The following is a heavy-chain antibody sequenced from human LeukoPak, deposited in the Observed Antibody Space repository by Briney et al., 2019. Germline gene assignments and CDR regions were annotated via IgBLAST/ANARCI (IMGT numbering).Heavy chain of an antibody. V-gene: IGHV3-30*04. CDR3: ARDRGIVGATHILDY. Sequence: GGSLRLSCAASGFTFSSYAMHWVRQAPGKGLEWVAVISYDGSNKYCADSVEGRFTISRDNSKNTLYLQMNSLRAEDTAVYYCARDRGIVGATHILDYWGQGTLVTVSS. CDR1: GFTFSSYA. J-gene: IGHJ4*02. CDR2: ISYDGSNK. D-gene: IGHD1-26*01.